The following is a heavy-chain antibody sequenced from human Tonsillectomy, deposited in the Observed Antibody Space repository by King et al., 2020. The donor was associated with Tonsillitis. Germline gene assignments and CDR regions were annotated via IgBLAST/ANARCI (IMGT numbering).Heavy chain of an antibody. CDR1: GFTFDDYA. CDR2: ISWNSGSI. V-gene: IGHV3-9*01. D-gene: IGHD4/OR15-4a*01. CDR3: AKVGSDYGPFDY. Sequence: VQLVESGGGLVQPGRSLRLSCAASGFTFDDYAMHWVRQAPGKGLEWVSGISWNSGSIGYADSVKGRFTISRDNAKNSLYLQMNSLRAEDTASYYCAKVGSDYGPFDYWGQGALVTVSS. J-gene: IGHJ4*02.